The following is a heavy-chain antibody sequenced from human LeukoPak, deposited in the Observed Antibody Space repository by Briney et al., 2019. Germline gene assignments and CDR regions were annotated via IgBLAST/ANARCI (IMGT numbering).Heavy chain of an antibody. CDR3: AREGLVAPNAFDV. CDR2: ISISSNYI. D-gene: IGHD5-12*01. Sequence: GGSLRLSCAASGFTFSSYIMTWVRQAPGKGLEWVSSISISSNYIYYADSLKGRFTISRDNAKNSLFLQMNSLRAEDTALYYCAREGLVAPNAFDVWGQGTMVTVSS. J-gene: IGHJ3*01. V-gene: IGHV3-21*01. CDR1: GFTFSSYI.